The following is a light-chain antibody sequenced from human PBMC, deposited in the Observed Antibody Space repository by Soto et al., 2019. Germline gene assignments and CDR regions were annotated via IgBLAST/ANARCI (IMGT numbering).Light chain of an antibody. CDR1: QSVTTSF. CDR3: QHYGRSPT. CDR2: AAS. V-gene: IGKV3-20*01. J-gene: IGKJ1*01. Sequence: EIVLTHSPGTLSLSPGERATLSCRASQSVTTSFFAWYQQKPGQAPRLLIYAASRRATCIPDRFSGSGSGTDFTLTISRLEPEDFAVYYCQHYGRSPTFGQGTKVEIK.